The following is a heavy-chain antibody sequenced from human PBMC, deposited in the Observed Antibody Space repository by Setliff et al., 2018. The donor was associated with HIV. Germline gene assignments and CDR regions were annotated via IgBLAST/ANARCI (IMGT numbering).Heavy chain of an antibody. Sequence: ASVKVSCKASGYTFTAYAMHWVRQAPGQRLEWMGWINAGNGNTKYSQRFQGRVTITRDTSASTAYMELSSLRSEDTAVYYCARAADYDFWSGYSSGWFDPWGQGTLVTVSA. CDR1: GYTFTAYA. CDR3: ARAADYDFWSGYSSGWFDP. V-gene: IGHV1-3*01. D-gene: IGHD3-3*01. J-gene: IGHJ5*02. CDR2: INAGNGNT.